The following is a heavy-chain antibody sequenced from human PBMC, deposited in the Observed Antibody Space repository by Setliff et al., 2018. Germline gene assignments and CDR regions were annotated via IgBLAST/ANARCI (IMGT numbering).Heavy chain of an antibody. CDR3: ARSPLDDAFDI. CDR2: IYPADSDP. V-gene: IGHV5-51*01. Sequence: LGESLKISCKGSGYSFTTYWIGWVRQMPGKGLELMGIIYPADSDPRYSPSFQGQVTISVDKSISTVYLHWSSLKASDTAMYYCARSPLDDAFDIWGRGTMVTVSS. CDR1: GYSFTTYW. J-gene: IGHJ3*02.